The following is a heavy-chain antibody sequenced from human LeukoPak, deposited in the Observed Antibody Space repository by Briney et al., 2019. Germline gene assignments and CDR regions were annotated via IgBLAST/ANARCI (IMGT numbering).Heavy chain of an antibody. CDR2: ISYDGSNK. CDR1: GFTFSSYA. D-gene: IGHD3-22*01. Sequence: GGSLRLSCAASGFTFSSYAMHWVRQAPGKGLEWVAVISYDGSNKYYADSVKGRFTISRDNSKNTLYLQMNSLRAEDTAVYYCARDPAGVYYYDSSAKSAFDIWGQGTTVTVSS. CDR3: ARDPAGVYYYDSSAKSAFDI. J-gene: IGHJ3*02. V-gene: IGHV3-30*04.